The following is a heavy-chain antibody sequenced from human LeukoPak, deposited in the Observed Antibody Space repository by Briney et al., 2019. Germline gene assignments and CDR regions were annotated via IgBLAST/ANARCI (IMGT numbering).Heavy chain of an antibody. V-gene: IGHV3-23*01. D-gene: IGHD2/OR15-2a*01. CDR2: ITGDGDAT. Sequence: GGSLRLSCAASTFSFSDYVMTWPRQAPGKGLEWVSSITGDGDATYYADSVRGRFNIYRDNYKNTLYLQMNSVRAEDTAIYYCAKGSIEGAFDIWGQGTVVSVS. CDR1: TFSFSDYV. J-gene: IGHJ3*02. CDR3: AKGSIEGAFDI.